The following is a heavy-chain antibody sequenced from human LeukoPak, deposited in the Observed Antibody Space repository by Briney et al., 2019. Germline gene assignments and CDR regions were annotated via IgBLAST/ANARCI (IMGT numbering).Heavy chain of an antibody. CDR3: ARGTGYSSGCPDY. J-gene: IGHJ4*02. Sequence: SSETLSLTCAVSGCSFSSSHWWSWVRQPPGKGLEWIGEIYHSGSTNYSPSLKSRVTLSVDKSKNQFSLKLSSVTAADTAVYYCARGTGYSSGCPDYWGQGTLVTVSS. D-gene: IGHD6-19*01. CDR2: IYHSGST. CDR1: GCSFSSSHW. V-gene: IGHV4-4*02.